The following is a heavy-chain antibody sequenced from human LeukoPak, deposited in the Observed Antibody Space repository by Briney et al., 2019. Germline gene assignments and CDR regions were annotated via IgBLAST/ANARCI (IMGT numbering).Heavy chain of an antibody. CDR1: SVSISSYY. J-gene: IGHJ4*02. V-gene: IGHV4-59*01. CDR3: ARGVEYSSSSGLGY. D-gene: IGHD6-6*01. CDR2: IYYSGST. Sequence: SETLSLTCTVSSVSISSYYWSWLRQPPGKGLEWIGYIYYSGSTNYNPSLKSRVTISVDTSKNQFSLKLSSVPAADTAVYYCARGVEYSSSSGLGYWGQGTLVTVSS.